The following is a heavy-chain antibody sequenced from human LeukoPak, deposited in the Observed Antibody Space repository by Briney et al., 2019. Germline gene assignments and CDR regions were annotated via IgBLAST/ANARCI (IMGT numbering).Heavy chain of an antibody. Sequence: GGSLRLSCAASGFTFSTYSMNWVRQAPGKGLEWVSYISSGSSTIYYADSVKGRFTISRDIAKNSLYLQMNSLRAEDTAVYYCANSAGGSGYYRPLDYWGQGTLVTVSS. V-gene: IGHV3-48*01. CDR3: ANSAGGSGYYRPLDY. CDR2: ISSGSSTI. J-gene: IGHJ4*02. CDR1: GFTFSTYS. D-gene: IGHD3-22*01.